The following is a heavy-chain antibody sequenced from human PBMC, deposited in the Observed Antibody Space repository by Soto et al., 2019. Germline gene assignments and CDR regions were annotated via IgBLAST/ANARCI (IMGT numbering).Heavy chain of an antibody. Sequence: EVQLVESGGGLVKPGGSLRLSCAASGFTFSNAWMSWVRQAPGKGLEWVGRIKRRADGGTADHAAPVKGRFANSRDDSKNTLYLQMNSLKTEDTAVYYCATLGGNLGAFDYWGQGTLVTVSS. V-gene: IGHV3-15*01. J-gene: IGHJ4*02. D-gene: IGHD3-16*01. CDR3: ATLGGNLGAFDY. CDR1: GFTFSNAW. CDR2: IKRRADGGTA.